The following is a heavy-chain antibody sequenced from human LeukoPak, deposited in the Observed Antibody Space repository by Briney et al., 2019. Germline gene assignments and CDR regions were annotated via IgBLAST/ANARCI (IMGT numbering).Heavy chain of an antibody. V-gene: IGHV4-4*07. D-gene: IGHD3-10*01. CDR2: MYTSGST. J-gene: IGHJ4*02. CDR1: GGSISSYY. CDR3: ARFSYYGSGDDY. Sequence: PSQTLSLTCTVSGGSISSYYLTWIWQPAGKGLEWIGRMYTSGSTSYNPSLKSRVTMSVDTSKNQFSLKLSSVTAADTAVYYCARFSYYGSGDDYWGQGTLVTVSS.